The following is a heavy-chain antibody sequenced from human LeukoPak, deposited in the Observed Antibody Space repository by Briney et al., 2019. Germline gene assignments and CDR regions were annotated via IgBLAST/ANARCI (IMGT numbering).Heavy chain of an antibody. CDR1: GYTFTSFD. CDR2: MNPNSANT. V-gene: IGHV1-8*03. D-gene: IGHD4/OR15-4a*01. Sequence: ASVKVSCKASGYTFTSFDINWVRQATGQGLEWMGWMNPNSANTGYARKFQGRLTITRNTSTTTAYVELSSLTSEDTAVYYCARGGGARPIDSWGQGTLVTVSS. J-gene: IGHJ4*02. CDR3: ARGGGARPIDS.